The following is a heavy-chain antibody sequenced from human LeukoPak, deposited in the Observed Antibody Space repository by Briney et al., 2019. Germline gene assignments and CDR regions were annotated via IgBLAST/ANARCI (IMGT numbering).Heavy chain of an antibody. V-gene: IGHV4-59*01. D-gene: IGHD3-10*01. CDR1: GGSISSYY. CDR3: ARDIRYYGSGSYYNENWFDP. Sequence: SETLSLTCTVSGGSISSYYWSWIRQPPGKGLEWIGYIYYSGSTNYNPSLKSRVTISVETSKNEFSLKLRSVTAADTAVYYCARDIRYYGSGSYYNENWFDPWGQGTLVTVSS. CDR2: IYYSGST. J-gene: IGHJ5*02.